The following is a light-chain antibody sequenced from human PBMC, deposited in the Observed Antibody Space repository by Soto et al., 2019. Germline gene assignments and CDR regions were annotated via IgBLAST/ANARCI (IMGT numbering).Light chain of an antibody. CDR1: QSVLYSSNNKNY. CDR2: WAS. J-gene: IGKJ4*02. CDR3: RHYYSTPLT. Sequence: DIVMTQSPDSLAVSLGERATINCKSSQSVLYSSNNKNYLAWYQQKPGQPPKLLIYWASTRESGVPDRFSGSGSGTDFTLTISSQQAEDVAVYYCRHYYSTPLTCGGGTMVDIK. V-gene: IGKV4-1*01.